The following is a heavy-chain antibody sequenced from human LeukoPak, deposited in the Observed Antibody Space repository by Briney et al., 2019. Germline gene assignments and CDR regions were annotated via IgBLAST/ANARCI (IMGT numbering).Heavy chain of an antibody. D-gene: IGHD3-3*01. CDR2: ISSSSSTI. V-gene: IGHV3-48*04. J-gene: IGHJ6*03. CDR3: ARALRFLEWLSEDYYYYYMDV. CDR1: GFTFSSYS. Sequence: GGSLRLSCAASGFTFSSYSMNWVRPAPGKGLEWDSYISSSSSTIYYADSVKGRFTISRDNAKNSLYLQMNSLRAEDTAVYYCARALRFLEWLSEDYYYYYMDVWGKGTTVTVSS.